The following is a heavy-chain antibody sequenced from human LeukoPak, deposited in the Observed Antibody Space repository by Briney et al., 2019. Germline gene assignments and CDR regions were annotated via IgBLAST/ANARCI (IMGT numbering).Heavy chain of an antibody. CDR1: GYTFTGYY. CDR3: AGQISMVRGVIVTQPFDY. V-gene: IGHV1-2*02. CDR2: INPNSGGT. D-gene: IGHD3-10*01. J-gene: IGHJ4*02. Sequence: ASVKVSCKASGYTFTGYYMHWVRQAPGQGLEWMGWINPNSGGTNYAQKFQGRVTMTRDTSISTAYMELSRLRSDDTAVYYCAGQISMVRGVIVTQPFDYWGQGTLVTVSS.